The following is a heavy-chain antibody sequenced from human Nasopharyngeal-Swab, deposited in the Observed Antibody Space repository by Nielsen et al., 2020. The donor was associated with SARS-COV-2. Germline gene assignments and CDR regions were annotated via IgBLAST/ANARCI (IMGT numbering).Heavy chain of an antibody. D-gene: IGHD3-22*01. CDR3: ARSFEGSSGYYYDYFDY. V-gene: IGHV3-11*04. J-gene: IGHJ4*02. Sequence: GESLKISCAASGFTFSDYYMSWIRQAPGKGLEWVSYISSSGCNIYYADSVKGRFTISRDNAKNSLYLQMNSLRAEDTAVYYCARSFEGSSGYYYDYFDYCGQGALVTVSS. CDR1: GFTFSDYY. CDR2: ISSSGCNI.